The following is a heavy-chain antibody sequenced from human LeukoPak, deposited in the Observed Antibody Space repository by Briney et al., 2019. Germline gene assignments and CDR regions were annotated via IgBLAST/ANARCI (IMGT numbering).Heavy chain of an antibody. CDR1: GFPFNSYW. CDR2: VNSDGCST. Sequence: GGTLRLSCAASGFPFNSYWMHWVRQAPGKGLVWVLRVNSDGCSTRYADSVKGRFTISRDNAKNTLYLQMNSLRAEDTAVYYCARDLLKILAYCGGDCYSLGDAFDIWGQGTMVTVSS. J-gene: IGHJ3*02. CDR3: ARDLLKILAYCGGDCYSLGDAFDI. D-gene: IGHD2-21*02. V-gene: IGHV3-74*01.